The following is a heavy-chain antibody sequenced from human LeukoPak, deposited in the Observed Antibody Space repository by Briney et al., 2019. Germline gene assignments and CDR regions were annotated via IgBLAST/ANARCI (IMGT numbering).Heavy chain of an antibody. Sequence: GGSLRLSCAASGFTFSDYYMSWIRQAPGKGLEWVSYISSSGSTIYYADSVKGRFTISRDNAKNSLYLQMNSLRAEDTAVYYCAKANVKYCSGGSCFDAFDIWGQGTMVTVSS. J-gene: IGHJ3*02. CDR1: GFTFSDYY. CDR3: AKANVKYCSGGSCFDAFDI. V-gene: IGHV3-11*01. CDR2: ISSSGSTI. D-gene: IGHD2-15*01.